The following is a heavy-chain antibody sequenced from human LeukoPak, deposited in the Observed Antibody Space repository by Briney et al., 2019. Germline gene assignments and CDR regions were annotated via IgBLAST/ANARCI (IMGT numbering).Heavy chain of an antibody. V-gene: IGHV4-38-2*02. D-gene: IGHD6-19*01. J-gene: IGHJ4*02. CDR2: IYHSGST. CDR1: GYSINNGYY. Sequence: SETLSLTCTVSGYSINNGYYWGWIRQPPGKGLEWIGSIYHSGSTYYNPSLKSRVTISVDTSKNQFSLKLSSVTAADTAVYFCVTGYNSGWPDYWGQGILVTVSS. CDR3: VTGYNSGWPDY.